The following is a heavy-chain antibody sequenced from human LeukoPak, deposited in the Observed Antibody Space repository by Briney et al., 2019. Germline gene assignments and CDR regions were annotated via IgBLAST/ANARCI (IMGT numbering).Heavy chain of an antibody. CDR1: GYTFTSYG. V-gene: IGHV1-18*01. CDR3: ATGLGVAVAGTEY. CDR2: ISAYNGNT. D-gene: IGHD6-19*01. J-gene: IGHJ4*02. Sequence: ASVKVSCKASGYTFTSYGISWVRQAPGQGLEWMGWISAYNGNTNYAQKLQGRVSMTTDTSTSRAYMELRSLRSEDTAVYYCATGLGVAVAGTEYCGQGTLVTVSS.